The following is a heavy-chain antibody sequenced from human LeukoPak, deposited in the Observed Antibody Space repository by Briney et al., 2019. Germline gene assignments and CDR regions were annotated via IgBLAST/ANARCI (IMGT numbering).Heavy chain of an antibody. V-gene: IGHV4-4*02. J-gene: IGHJ4*02. Sequence: PSGTLSLTCAVSGDSISSSYWWSWVRQPPGKGLEWIGEMYYSGITHYSPSLKSRVTTSVDKSKNQFSLKLNSVTAADTAVYFCARAAPFMLDCWGQGTLVTVSS. CDR3: ARAAPFMLDC. D-gene: IGHD3-16*01. CDR2: MYYSGIT. CDR1: GDSISSSYW.